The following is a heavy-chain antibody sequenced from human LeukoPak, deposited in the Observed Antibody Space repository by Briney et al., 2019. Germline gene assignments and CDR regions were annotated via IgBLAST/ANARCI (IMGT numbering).Heavy chain of an antibody. Sequence: PGGSLRLSREASGFIFSSYGMHWVRQAPGRGLEWVAFIRYDGIIEYYADSVKGRFTISRDNSKNTLYLQMNSLRAEDSAVFYCARGFRAGAAISDYWGQGTQVTVSS. D-gene: IGHD2-2*02. CDR2: IRYDGIIE. CDR1: GFIFSSYG. J-gene: IGHJ4*02. CDR3: ARGFRAGAAISDY. V-gene: IGHV3-30*02.